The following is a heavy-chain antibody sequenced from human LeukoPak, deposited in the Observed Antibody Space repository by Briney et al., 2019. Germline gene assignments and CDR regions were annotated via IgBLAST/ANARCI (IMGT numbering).Heavy chain of an antibody. J-gene: IGHJ4*02. CDR1: GGSISSGDYY. V-gene: IGHV4-31*02. CDR3: ARAPRHTNSWYYFDY. CDR2: IYYSGDT. D-gene: IGHD2-2*01. Sequence: SQTLSLTCTVSGGSISSGDYYWSWIRQHPGKGLEWIGYIYYSGDTYYNPSLKSRVTISMDTSGNQFSLKLSSATAADTAVCYCARAPRHTNSWYYFDYWGQGTLVSVSS.